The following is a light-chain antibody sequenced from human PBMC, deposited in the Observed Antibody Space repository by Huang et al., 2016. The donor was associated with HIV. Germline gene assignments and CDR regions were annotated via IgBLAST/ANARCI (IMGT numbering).Light chain of an antibody. J-gene: IGKJ3*01. Sequence: IQLTQSPSYLSASVGDRVTITCRASQDINSHLAWYQKKPGKAPKLLIYAASTLESGVPSRFSGSGSGADFTLTITNLQPEDFATYYCLQLNNYPGTFGPGTNVDV. CDR1: QDINSH. V-gene: IGKV1-9*01. CDR3: LQLNNYPGT. CDR2: AAS.